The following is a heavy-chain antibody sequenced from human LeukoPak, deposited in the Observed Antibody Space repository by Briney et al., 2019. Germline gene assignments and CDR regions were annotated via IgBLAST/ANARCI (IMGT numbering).Heavy chain of an antibody. CDR1: GFTFSSYS. J-gene: IGHJ5*02. CDR2: ISSSSSYI. CDR3: ARDRVAARPNWFDP. D-gene: IGHD6-6*01. Sequence: GGPLRLSCAASGFTFSSYSMNWVRQAPGKGLEWVSSISSSSSYIYYADSVKGRFTISRDNAKNSLYLQMNSLRAEDTAVYYCARDRVAARPNWFDPWGQGTLVTVSS. V-gene: IGHV3-21*01.